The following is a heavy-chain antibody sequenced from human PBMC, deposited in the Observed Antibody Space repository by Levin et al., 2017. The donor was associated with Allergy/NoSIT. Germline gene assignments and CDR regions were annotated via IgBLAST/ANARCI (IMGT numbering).Heavy chain of an antibody. D-gene: IGHD2-15*01. Sequence: ASVKVSCKASGYTFTSYGISWVRQAPGQGLEWMGWISAYNGNTNYAQKLQGRVTMTTDTSTSTAYMELRSLRSDDTAVYYCARKDLLYCSGGSCYPDYWGQGTLVTVSS. J-gene: IGHJ4*02. CDR3: ARKDLLYCSGGSCYPDY. CDR2: ISAYNGNT. CDR1: GYTFTSYG. V-gene: IGHV1-18*01.